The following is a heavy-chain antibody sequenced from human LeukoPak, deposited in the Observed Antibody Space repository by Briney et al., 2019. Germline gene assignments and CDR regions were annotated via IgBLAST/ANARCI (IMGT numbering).Heavy chain of an antibody. Sequence: PGGSLRLSCAASGFTFSNYEMNWVRQAPGKGLEWVSYISSSGSTMYYADSVKGRFTISRDNAKNSLYLQMNSLRAEDTAVYYCARGSSSWYDYWGQGTLVSVSS. V-gene: IGHV3-48*03. CDR3: ARGSSSWYDY. J-gene: IGHJ4*02. D-gene: IGHD6-13*01. CDR2: ISSSGSTM. CDR1: GFTFSNYE.